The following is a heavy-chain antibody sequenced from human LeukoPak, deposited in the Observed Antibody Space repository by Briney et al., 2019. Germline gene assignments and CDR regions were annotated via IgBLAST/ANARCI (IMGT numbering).Heavy chain of an antibody. CDR1: GGSISSGGYY. D-gene: IGHD5-18*01. CDR3: ARLRGYSYGFDS. CDR2: ISYSGTT. J-gene: IGHJ4*02. Sequence: SQTLSLTCTVSGGSISSGGYYWSWVRQPPGKGLEWIGYISYSGTTNYNPSLKSRVTISVDTSNNQFSLKLSSVTATDTAVYYCARLRGYSYGFDSWGQGTLVTVSS. V-gene: IGHV4-61*08.